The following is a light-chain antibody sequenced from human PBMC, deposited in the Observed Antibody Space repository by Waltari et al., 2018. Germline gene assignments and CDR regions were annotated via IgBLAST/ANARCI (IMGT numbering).Light chain of an antibody. CDR3: SSYSDSNNLV. CDR2: EVN. J-gene: IGLJ2*01. CDR1: TGDVGGFPY. Sequence: QSALTQPPSASGSPGQSVTISCPGTTGDVGGFPYVSWYQQHPGRAPKLIIYEVNKRPSGVPGRFSGSKSGNTASLTVSGPQAEDEAEYYCSSYSDSNNLVFGGGTKLTVL. V-gene: IGLV2-8*01.